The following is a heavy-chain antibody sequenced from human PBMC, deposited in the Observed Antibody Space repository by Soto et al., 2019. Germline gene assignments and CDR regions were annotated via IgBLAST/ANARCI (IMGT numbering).Heavy chain of an antibody. J-gene: IGHJ4*02. V-gene: IGHV4-59*01. CDR1: AASFSKYY. Sequence: SETLSLTCTVSAASFSKYYWSWIRQPPGKGLEWIGYIYFNGNTNYNPSIKRRVTISIDTSKKQISLNLTSVTDADTAVYYCASVTFGGVVLAHWGQGTLVTVSS. CDR2: IYFNGNT. D-gene: IGHD3-16*01. CDR3: ASVTFGGVVLAH.